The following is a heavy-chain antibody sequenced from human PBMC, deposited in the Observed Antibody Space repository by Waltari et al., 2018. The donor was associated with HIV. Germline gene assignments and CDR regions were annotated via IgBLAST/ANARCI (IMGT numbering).Heavy chain of an antibody. Sequence: EVQLVASGGGVVQPGGSLRRSCATSGFTFTSYSLKWVRQAPGKGLEWISYISGGSDTIYYADSVKGRFTVSRDYARNSLFLQMNNLRAEDTAVYYCARSAYIDYWGQGTLVTVSS. CDR3: ARSAYIDY. CDR1: GFTFTSYS. J-gene: IGHJ4*02. V-gene: IGHV3-48*01. CDR2: ISGGSDTI.